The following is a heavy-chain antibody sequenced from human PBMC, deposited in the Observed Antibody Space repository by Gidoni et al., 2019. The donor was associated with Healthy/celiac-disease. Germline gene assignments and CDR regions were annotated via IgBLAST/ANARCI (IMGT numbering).Heavy chain of an antibody. V-gene: IGHV1-69*02. Sequence: QVQLVQSGAEVKKPGSSVKVSCKPPGGTFSSYTISWVRQAPGQGLEWMGRIIPILGIANYAQKFQGRVTITADKSTSTAYMELSSLRSEDTAVYYCASAAAAGKGAFDIWGQGTMVTVSS. J-gene: IGHJ3*02. CDR2: IIPILGIA. CDR3: ASAAAAGKGAFDI. CDR1: GGTFSSYT. D-gene: IGHD6-13*01.